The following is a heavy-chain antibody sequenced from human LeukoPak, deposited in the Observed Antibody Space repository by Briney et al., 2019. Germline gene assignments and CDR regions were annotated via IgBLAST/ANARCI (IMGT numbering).Heavy chain of an antibody. CDR2: ITSTYAT. V-gene: IGHV3-73*01. J-gene: IGHJ4*02. Sequence: GGSLKLSCTASGFTFSASPMHWVRQASGKGLEWVGRITSTYATAYAASVKGRFTISRDDSKSTTYLQMNSLKTEDTAVYYCTREGCGATSCYTNDYWGQGTLVTVSS. D-gene: IGHD2-2*02. CDR1: GFTFSASP. CDR3: TREGCGATSCYTNDY.